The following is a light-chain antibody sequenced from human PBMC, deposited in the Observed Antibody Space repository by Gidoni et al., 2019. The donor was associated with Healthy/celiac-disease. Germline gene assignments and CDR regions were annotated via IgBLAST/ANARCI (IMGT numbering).Light chain of an antibody. CDR1: QSVSSSY. CDR2: GAS. V-gene: IGKV3-20*01. J-gene: IGKJ1*01. CDR3: QQYGSSPLWT. Sequence: IVLTQSPGTLSLSPGERATLSCRASQSVSSSYLAWYQQKPGQAPRLLIYGASSRATGIPDRFSGSGSGTDFTLTISRLEPEDLAVYYCQQYGSSPLWTFGQGTKVEIK.